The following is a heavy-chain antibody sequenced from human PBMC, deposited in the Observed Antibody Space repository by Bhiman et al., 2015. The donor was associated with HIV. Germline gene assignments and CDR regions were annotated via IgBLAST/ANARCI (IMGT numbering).Heavy chain of an antibody. J-gene: IGHJ3*01. D-gene: IGHD2-2*01. V-gene: IGHV3-30*19. CDR2: ISHDGSSN. CDR3: ARDKDCSSTSCYNAFDV. CDR1: GFPFTKYG. Sequence: QVYLVESGGGVVQPGGSLRLSCETSGFPFTKYGMHWVRQAPGKGLEWVAVISHDGSSNYYTDAVKGRFTISRDNSKNTLYLQMNSLRAEDTAVYFCARDKDCSSTSCYNAFDVWGQGTMVTVSS.